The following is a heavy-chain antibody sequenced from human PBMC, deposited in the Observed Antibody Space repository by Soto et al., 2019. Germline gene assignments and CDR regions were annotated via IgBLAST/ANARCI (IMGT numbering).Heavy chain of an antibody. CDR1: GGTFSSDA. V-gene: IGHV1-69*06. D-gene: IGHD6-13*01. CDR3: ARVRGATFIAAAGSYFDY. CDR2: IIPIFGTA. J-gene: IGHJ4*02. Sequence: SVKVSCKASGGTFSSDAISWVRQAPGQGLEWMGGIIPIFGTANYAQKFQGRVTITADKSTSTAYMELSSLRSEDTAVYYCARVRGATFIAAAGSYFDYWGQGTLVTVSS.